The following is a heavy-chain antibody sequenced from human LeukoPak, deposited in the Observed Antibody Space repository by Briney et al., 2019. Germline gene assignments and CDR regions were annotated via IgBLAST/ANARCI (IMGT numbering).Heavy chain of an antibody. D-gene: IGHD3/OR15-3a*01. CDR2: IKQDGSEK. V-gene: IGHV3-7*01. Sequence: PGGSLRLSCAASGFTFSSYWMSWVRQAPGKGLEGVANIKQDGSEKYYVDSVKGRFTISRDNAKNSLYLQMNSLRAEDTAVYYCASGTRQFYFDYWGQGTLLTVSS. J-gene: IGHJ4*02. CDR1: GFTFSSYW. CDR3: ASGTRQFYFDY.